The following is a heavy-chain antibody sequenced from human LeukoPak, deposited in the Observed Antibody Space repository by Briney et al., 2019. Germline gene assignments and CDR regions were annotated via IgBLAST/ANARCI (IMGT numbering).Heavy chain of an antibody. CDR2: IIPIFGTA. CDR1: GGTFGSYA. CDR3: ARERSVGATFCDY. D-gene: IGHD1-26*01. V-gene: IGHV1-69*05. J-gene: IGHJ4*02. Sequence: SVKVSCKASGGTFGSYAISWVRQAPGQGLEWMGGIIPIFGTANYAQKFQGRVTITTDESTSTAYMELSSLRSEDTAVYYCARERSVGATFCDYWGQGTLVTVSS.